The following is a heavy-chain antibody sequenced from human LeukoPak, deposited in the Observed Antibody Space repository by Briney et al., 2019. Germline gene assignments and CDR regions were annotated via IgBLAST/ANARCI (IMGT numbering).Heavy chain of an antibody. CDR1: GFTFSSHW. Sequence: GGSLRLSCADSGFTFSSHWMHWVRQAPGKGLEWVSSISYRSTDIEYADSVKGRFTISRDNAKKSLYLQMSSLRAEDTAVYYCAKDERNWNYNLASQTYDWGQGTLVTVSS. CDR2: ISYRSTDI. V-gene: IGHV3-21*04. D-gene: IGHD1-7*01. CDR3: AKDERNWNYNLASQTYD. J-gene: IGHJ4*02.